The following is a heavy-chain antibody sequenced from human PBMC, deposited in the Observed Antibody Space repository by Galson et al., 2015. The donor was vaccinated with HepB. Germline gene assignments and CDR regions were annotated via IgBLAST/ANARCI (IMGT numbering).Heavy chain of an antibody. CDR3: ARLDYGGGDY. CDR1: GGSISSSSYY. J-gene: IGHJ4*02. CDR2: IYYSGST. Sequence: GGSISSSSYYWGWIRQPPTKGLEWIGSIYYSGSTYYNPSLKSRVTISVDTSKNQFSLNLSSVTAADTAIYYCARLDYGGGDYWGQGILVTVSS. D-gene: IGHD4-23*01. V-gene: IGHV4-39*01.